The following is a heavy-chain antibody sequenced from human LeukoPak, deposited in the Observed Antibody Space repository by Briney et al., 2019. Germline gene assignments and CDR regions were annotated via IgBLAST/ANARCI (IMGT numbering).Heavy chain of an antibody. J-gene: IGHJ4*02. D-gene: IGHD3-9*01. V-gene: IGHV3-7*01. CDR2: IKQDESEK. Sequence: GGSLRLSCAASGFTFSSYWMSWVRQAPGKGLEWVANIKQDESEKYYVDSVKGRFTISRDNAKNSLYLQVNSLRAEDTAVYYCARVEDYDILTGFDYWGQGTLVTVSS. CDR1: GFTFSSYW. CDR3: ARVEDYDILTGFDY.